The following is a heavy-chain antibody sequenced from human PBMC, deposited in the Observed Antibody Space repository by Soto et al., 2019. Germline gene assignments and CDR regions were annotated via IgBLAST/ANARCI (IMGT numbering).Heavy chain of an antibody. J-gene: IGHJ6*04. Sequence: PGGSLRLSCAASGFTFSSYAMSWVRQAPGKGLEWVSAISGSGGSTYYADSVKGRFTISRDNSKNTLYLQMNSLRAEDTAVYYCSTSSVLEIRLGPALGQSMCVWGRGTTVSVAS. CDR2: ISGSGGST. D-gene: IGHD3-10*01. CDR3: STSSVLEIRLGPALGQSMCV. V-gene: IGHV3-23*01. CDR1: GFTFSSYA.